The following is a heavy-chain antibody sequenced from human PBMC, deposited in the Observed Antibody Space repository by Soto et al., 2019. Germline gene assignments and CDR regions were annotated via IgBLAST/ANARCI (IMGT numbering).Heavy chain of an antibody. CDR3: AKASSEYSSSWYGYNWFDP. J-gene: IGHJ5*02. Sequence: HPGGSLRLSCAASGFTFSSYAMSWVRQAPGKGLEWVSAISGSGGSTYYADSVKGRFTISRDNSKNTLYLQMNSLRAEDTAVYYCAKASSEYSSSWYGYNWFDPWGQGTLVTVSS. D-gene: IGHD6-13*01. CDR2: ISGSGGST. CDR1: GFTFSSYA. V-gene: IGHV3-23*01.